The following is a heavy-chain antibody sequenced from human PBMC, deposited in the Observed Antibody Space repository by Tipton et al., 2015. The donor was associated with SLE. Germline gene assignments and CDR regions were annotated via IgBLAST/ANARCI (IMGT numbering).Heavy chain of an antibody. J-gene: IGHJ3*02. CDR3: ARDGGAAAGGAFDI. Sequence: QLVQSGAEVKKPGASVKVSCKASGYTFTSYAMHWVRQAPGQRLEWMGWSNAGNGNTKYSQEFQGRVTITRDTSASTAYMELSSLRSEDMAVYDCARDGGAAAGGAFDIWGQGTMVTVSS. V-gene: IGHV1-3*02. CDR1: GYTFTSYA. D-gene: IGHD6-13*01. CDR2: SNAGNGNT.